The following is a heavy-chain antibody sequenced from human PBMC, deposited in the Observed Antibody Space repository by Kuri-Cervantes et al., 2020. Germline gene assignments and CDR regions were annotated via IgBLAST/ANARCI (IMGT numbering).Heavy chain of an antibody. D-gene: IGHD6-13*01. CDR2: ISYDGSNK. CDR3: ARDLWGIAAAGTPYYYYGMDV. J-gene: IGHJ6*02. CDR1: GFILSSYA. Sequence: GESLKISCTASGFILSSYAMTWVRQAPGKGLEWVAVISYDGSNKYYADSVKGRFTISRDNAKNSLYLQMNSLRAEDTAVYYCARDLWGIAAAGTPYYYYGMDVWGQGTTVTVSS. V-gene: IGHV3-30*04.